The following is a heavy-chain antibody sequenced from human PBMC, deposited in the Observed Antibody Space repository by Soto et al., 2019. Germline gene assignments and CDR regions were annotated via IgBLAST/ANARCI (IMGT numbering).Heavy chain of an antibody. Sequence: GGSLRLSCAASGFTFSSYSMNWVRQAPGKGLEWVSYISSSSSTIYYADSVKGRFTISRDNAKNSLYLQMNSLRAEDTAVYYCARDDYGDYVNYYYYMDVWGKGTTVTVSS. D-gene: IGHD4-17*01. CDR1: GFTFSSYS. CDR2: ISSSSSTI. CDR3: ARDDYGDYVNYYYYMDV. J-gene: IGHJ6*03. V-gene: IGHV3-48*01.